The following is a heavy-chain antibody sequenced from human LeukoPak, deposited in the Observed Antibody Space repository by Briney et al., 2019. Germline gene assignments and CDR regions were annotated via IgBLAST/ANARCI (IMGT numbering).Heavy chain of an antibody. CDR2: ISSSSSYI. CDR1: GFTFSSYS. D-gene: IGHD4-17*01. V-gene: IGHV3-21*04. Sequence: GGSLRLSCAASGFTFSSYSMNWVRQAPGKGLEWVSSISSSSSYIYYADSVKGRFTISRDNAKNSLYLQMNSLRAEDTAVYYCAKVGDPHPSHYYFDYWGQGTLVTVSS. CDR3: AKVGDPHPSHYYFDY. J-gene: IGHJ4*02.